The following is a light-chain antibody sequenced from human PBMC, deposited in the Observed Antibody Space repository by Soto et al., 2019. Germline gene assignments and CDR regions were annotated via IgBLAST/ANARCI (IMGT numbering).Light chain of an antibody. J-gene: IGKJ4*01. CDR1: QSVSRY. Sequence: EIVLTQSPATLSLSVGERATFSCRASQSVSRYLAWYQQKPGQAPRLVMYDVSSRATGIPARFSGSGSGTDFTLTISSLEPEDFAVYYCQQRINWPLTFGGGTKVEIK. V-gene: IGKV3-11*01. CDR3: QQRINWPLT. CDR2: DVS.